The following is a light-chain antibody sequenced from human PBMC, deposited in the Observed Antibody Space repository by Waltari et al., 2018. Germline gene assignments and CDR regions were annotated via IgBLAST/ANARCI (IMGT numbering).Light chain of an antibody. CDR2: AAS. CDR1: QVILGY. CDR3: QQLKSYPIT. J-gene: IGKJ4*01. Sequence: TQFTQSPSSLAASVRDRVTISCRTSQVILGYLAWYQQKPGKAPKLLIYAASTLQSGVPSRFSGSGSGMDFNITISNLQPEDFATYYCQQLKSYPITFGGGTKVEIK. V-gene: IGKV1-9*01.